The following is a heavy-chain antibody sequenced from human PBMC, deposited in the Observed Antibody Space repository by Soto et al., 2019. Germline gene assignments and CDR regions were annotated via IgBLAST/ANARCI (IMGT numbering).Heavy chain of an antibody. J-gene: IGHJ5*02. Sequence: QVQLVQSGTEVKKPRASVKISCMASGYIFTSNWIHWVRRAPGQGLEWMGVINPYGTITKYAPKFQGRVTMTSDPSTSTIYMDLSSLTSEDTAVYYCARDHSISSSGAWWLDPWGQGTLVTVSS. CDR3: ARDHSISSSGAWWLDP. CDR1: GYIFTSNW. D-gene: IGHD2-21*01. CDR2: INPYGTIT. V-gene: IGHV1-46*01.